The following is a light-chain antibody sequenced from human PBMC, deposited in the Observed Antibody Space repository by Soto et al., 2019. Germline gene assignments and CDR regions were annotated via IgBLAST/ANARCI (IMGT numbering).Light chain of an antibody. CDR3: QQSYSTWT. Sequence: DIQMTQSPSSLSASVGDRVTITCRASQSISSYLNWYQQKPGKAPKLLISAASSLQSGVPSRFSGSGSGTDFTLTISSLQPEDFATYYCQQSYSTWTFGQGTNVDTK. CDR2: AAS. V-gene: IGKV1-39*01. J-gene: IGKJ1*01. CDR1: QSISSY.